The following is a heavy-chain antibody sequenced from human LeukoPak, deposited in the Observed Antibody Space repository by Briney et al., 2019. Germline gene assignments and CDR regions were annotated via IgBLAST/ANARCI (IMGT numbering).Heavy chain of an antibody. V-gene: IGHV4-4*07. Sequence: PSETLSLTCTVSGGSISSYYWSWIRQPDGKGLEWIGRIYTSGSTNYNPSLKSRVTMSVDTSKNQFSLQLSSVTAADTALYYCARARGESSIYYFDYWGQGTLVTVSS. CDR3: ARARGESSIYYFDY. J-gene: IGHJ4*02. CDR1: GGSISSYY. CDR2: IYTSGST. D-gene: IGHD3-16*02.